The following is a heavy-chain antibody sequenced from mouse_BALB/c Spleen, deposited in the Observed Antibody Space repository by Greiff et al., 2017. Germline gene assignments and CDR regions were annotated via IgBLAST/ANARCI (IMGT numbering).Heavy chain of an antibody. CDR2: IDPYNGGT. CDR3: ARGGEKIYYGNYGFAY. Sequence: VQLKQSGPELGKPGASVKISCKASGYSFTGYNMYWVKQSHRKSLEWIGYIDPYNGGTSYNQKSKGKATLTVDKSSSTAYMHLNSLTSEDSAIYYCARGGEKIYYGNYGFAYWGQGTLVTVSA. D-gene: IGHD2-1*01. V-gene: IGHV1S135*01. J-gene: IGHJ3*01. CDR1: GYSFTGYN.